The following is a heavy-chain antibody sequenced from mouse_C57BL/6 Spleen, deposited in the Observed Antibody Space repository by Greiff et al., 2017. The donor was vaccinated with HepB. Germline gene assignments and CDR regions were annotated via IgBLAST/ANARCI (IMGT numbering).Heavy chain of an antibody. CDR2: IYPGDGDT. Sequence: QVQLQQSGAELVTPGASVKISCKASGYAFSSYWMNWVKQRPGKGLEWIGQIYPGDGDTNYNGKFKGKATLTADKSSSTAYMQLSSLTSEDSAVYFCASGSQIYYDYDGYFDVWGTGTTVTVSS. CDR1: GYAFSSYW. V-gene: IGHV1-80*01. CDR3: ASGSQIYYDYDGYFDV. J-gene: IGHJ1*03. D-gene: IGHD2-4*01.